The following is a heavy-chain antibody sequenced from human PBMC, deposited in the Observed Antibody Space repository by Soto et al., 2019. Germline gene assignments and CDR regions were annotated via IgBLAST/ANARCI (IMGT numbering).Heavy chain of an antibody. CDR2: MNPNTGNS. D-gene: IGHD1-1*01. V-gene: IGHV1-8*01. CDR1: GYTFTSYD. Sequence: SVKDSCKASGYTFTSYDIYWVRQATGQGLEWMGWMNPNTGNSGYSQKFQGRVTMTSDTSISTAHMELSSLRSEDTAVYYCARRAETNGWNGFGADKYYFDFWGQGTLVTVSS. J-gene: IGHJ4*02. CDR3: ARRAETNGWNGFGADKYYFDF.